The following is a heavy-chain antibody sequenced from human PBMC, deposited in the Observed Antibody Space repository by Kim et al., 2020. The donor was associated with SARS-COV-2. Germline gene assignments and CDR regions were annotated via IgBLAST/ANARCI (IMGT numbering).Heavy chain of an antibody. CDR1: GGSISSYY. J-gene: IGHJ4*02. CDR3: ATTSLTMVRGVTRGGYDY. Sequence: SETLSLTCTVSGGSISSYYWSWIRQPPGKGLEWIGYIYYSGSTNYNPSLKSRVTISVDTSKNQFSLKLSSVTAADTAVYYCATTSLTMVRGVTRGGYDYWGQGTLVTVSS. V-gene: IGHV4-59*01. CDR2: IYYSGST. D-gene: IGHD3-10*01.